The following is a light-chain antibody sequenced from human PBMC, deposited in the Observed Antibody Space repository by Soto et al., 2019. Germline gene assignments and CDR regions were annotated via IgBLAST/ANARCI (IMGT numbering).Light chain of an antibody. CDR3: YSYAGTYTLG. Sequence: QSALTQPRSVSGSPGQSATISCTGTANDVGGHNYVSWYQQHPGEAPKLLIYDVTERPSGVPDRFSGSKSGNTASLTISGLQTEDEADYYCYSYAGTYTLGFGNGTKVIV. CDR1: ANDVGGHNY. CDR2: DVT. J-gene: IGLJ1*01. V-gene: IGLV2-11*01.